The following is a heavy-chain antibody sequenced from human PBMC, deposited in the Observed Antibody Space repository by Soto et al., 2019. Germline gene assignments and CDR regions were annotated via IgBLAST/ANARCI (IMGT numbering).Heavy chain of an antibody. CDR3: ARVLPPFDP. CDR2: INAYNGNT. Sequence: QVQLVQSGAEVKKPGASVKVSCKASGYTFTSYGISWVRQAPGQGLEGMGWINAYNGNTNYAQKLQGRVTMTTDTPTRSAYTQLRSLRPDDWAGDCRARVLPPFDPGGQGTLVTVSS. J-gene: IGHJ5*02. CDR1: GYTFTSYG. V-gene: IGHV1-18*01.